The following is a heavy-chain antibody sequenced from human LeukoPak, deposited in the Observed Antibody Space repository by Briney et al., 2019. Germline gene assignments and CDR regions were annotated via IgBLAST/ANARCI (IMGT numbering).Heavy chain of an antibody. CDR3: AKDLTGYDSSGYDY. V-gene: IGHV3-30*02. J-gene: IGHJ4*02. Sequence: GGSLRLSCAASGFTFSSYGMHWVRQAPGKGLEWVAFIRYDGSNKYYADSVKGRFTISRDNSKNTLYLQMNSLRAEDMALYYCAKDLTGYDSSGYDYWGQGTLVTVSS. CDR1: GFTFSSYG. D-gene: IGHD3-22*01. CDR2: IRYDGSNK.